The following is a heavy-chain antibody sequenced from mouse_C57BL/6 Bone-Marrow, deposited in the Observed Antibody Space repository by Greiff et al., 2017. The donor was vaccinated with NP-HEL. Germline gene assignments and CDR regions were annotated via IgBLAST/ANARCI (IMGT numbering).Heavy chain of an antibody. J-gene: IGHJ2*01. D-gene: IGHD1-1*01. CDR3: ASTRNYYYGSNDYFDY. CDR2: INPSTGGT. Sequence: VQLMESGPELVKPGASVKISCKASGFSFTGYYMNWVKQSPEKSLEWIGEINPSTGGTTYNQKFKAKATLTVDKSSSTAYMQLKSLTSENSAVYYCASTRNYYYGSNDYFDYWGQGTTLTVSS. V-gene: IGHV1-42*01. CDR1: GFSFTGYY.